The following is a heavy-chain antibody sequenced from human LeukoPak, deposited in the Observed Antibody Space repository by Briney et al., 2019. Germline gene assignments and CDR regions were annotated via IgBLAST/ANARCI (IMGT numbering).Heavy chain of an antibody. CDR1: GFTINSYA. D-gene: IGHD5-12*01. CDR3: AKDFLVLVATITGYFDF. V-gene: IGHV3-23*01. Sequence: PGGSLRLSCEASGFTINSYAMSWVRQAPGKGLEGVSVISGSGGITYYADSVKGRFTISRDNSKNTLYLHMNSLRAEDTAKYYCAKDFLVLVATITGYFDFWGQGTLVTVSS. CDR2: ISGSGGIT. J-gene: IGHJ4*02.